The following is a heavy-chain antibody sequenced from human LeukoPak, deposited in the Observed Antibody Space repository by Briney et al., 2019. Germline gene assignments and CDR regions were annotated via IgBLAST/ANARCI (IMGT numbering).Heavy chain of an antibody. CDR2: ISGSGGST. CDR3: AKDQVVVVPAAIPNWFDP. CDR1: GFTFSSYA. V-gene: IGHV3-23*01. Sequence: GGSLRLSCAASGFTFSSYAMSWVRQAPGKGLEWVSAISGSGGSTYYADSAKGRFAISRDNSKNTLYLQMNSLRAEDTAVYYCAKDQVVVVPAAIPNWFDPWGQGTLVTVSS. J-gene: IGHJ5*02. D-gene: IGHD2-2*02.